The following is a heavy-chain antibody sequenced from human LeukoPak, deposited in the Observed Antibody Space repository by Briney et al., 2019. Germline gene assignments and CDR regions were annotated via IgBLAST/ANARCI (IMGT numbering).Heavy chain of an antibody. D-gene: IGHD5-18*01. J-gene: IGHJ4*02. CDR3: ARARDTAMVISYYFDY. CDR2: ISYDGSNK. Sequence: PGRSLRLSCAASGFTFSSYAMHWVRQAPGKGLERVAVISYDGSNKYYADSVKGRFTISRDNSKNTLYLQMNSLRAEDTAVYYCARARDTAMVISYYFDYWGQGTLVTVSS. CDR1: GFTFSSYA. V-gene: IGHV3-30-3*01.